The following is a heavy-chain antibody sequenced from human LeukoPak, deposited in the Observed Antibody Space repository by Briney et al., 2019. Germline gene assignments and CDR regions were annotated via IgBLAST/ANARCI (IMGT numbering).Heavy chain of an antibody. D-gene: IGHD5-18*01. CDR1: GGSISSHY. CDR2: LFDSVNT. J-gene: IGHJ4*02. CDR3: ATIKRGSIFGYFDF. V-gene: IGHV4-59*11. Sequence: SETLSLTCTVSGGSISSHYWSWIRQPPGEGLEWIAYLFDSVNTKDNPSLQSRLTLSADTSKNQFSLRLSSVTAADTAVYYCATIKRGSIFGYFDFWGQGIKVTVSS.